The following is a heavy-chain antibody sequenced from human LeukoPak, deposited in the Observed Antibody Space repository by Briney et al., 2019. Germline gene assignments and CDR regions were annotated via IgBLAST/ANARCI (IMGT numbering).Heavy chain of an antibody. D-gene: IGHD5-18*01. J-gene: IGHJ4*02. CDR3: ARDPRYSYGPREGLDY. CDR1: GYTFTGYY. Sequence: ASVKVSCKASGYTFTGYYMHWVRQAPGQGLEWMGWINPNSGGTNYAQKFQGRVTMTRDTSISTAYMELSRLRSDDTAVYYCARDPRYSYGPREGLDYWGQGTLVTVSS. V-gene: IGHV1-2*02. CDR2: INPNSGGT.